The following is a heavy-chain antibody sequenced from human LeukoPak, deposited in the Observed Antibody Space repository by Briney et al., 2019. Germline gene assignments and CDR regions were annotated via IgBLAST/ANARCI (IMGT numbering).Heavy chain of an antibody. V-gene: IGHV4-39*07. J-gene: IGHJ4*02. CDR1: GGSISSSSYY. D-gene: IGHD3-22*01. CDR2: IYYSGST. Sequence: KPSETLSLTCTVSGGSISSSSYYWGWIRQPPGKGLERIGSIYYSGSTYYNPSLKSRVTISVDTSKNQFSLKLSSVTAADTAVYYCASSYDSSGYYYYWGQGTLVTVSS. CDR3: ASSYDSSGYYYY.